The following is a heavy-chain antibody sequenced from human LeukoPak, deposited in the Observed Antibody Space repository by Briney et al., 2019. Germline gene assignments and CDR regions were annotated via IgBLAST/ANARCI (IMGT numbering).Heavy chain of an antibody. J-gene: IGHJ4*02. V-gene: IGHV1-2*02. CDR1: GYSFTGYY. D-gene: IGHD4-23*01. CDR3: ARGGTTVVNPFDY. Sequence: ASVKVSCKASGYSFTGYYIHWVRQAPGQGLEWMGWINPNSGGTNYAQKFQGRVTMTRDTSISTAYMELSSLRSEDTAVYYCARGGTTVVNPFDYWGQGTLVTVSS. CDR2: INPNSGGT.